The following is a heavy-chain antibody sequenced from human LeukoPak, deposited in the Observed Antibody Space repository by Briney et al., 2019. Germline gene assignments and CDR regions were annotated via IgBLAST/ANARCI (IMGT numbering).Heavy chain of an antibody. J-gene: IGHJ4*02. V-gene: IGHV4-30-2*01. D-gene: IGHD1-26*01. CDR1: GGSISSGGYY. CDR2: IYHSGST. Sequence: SETLSLTCTVSGGSISSGGYYWSWIRQPPGKGLEWIGYIYHSGSTYYNPSLKSRVTISVDRSKNQFPLKLSSVTAADTAVYYCARFFGSYSVEDYWGQGTLVTVSS. CDR3: ARFFGSYSVEDY.